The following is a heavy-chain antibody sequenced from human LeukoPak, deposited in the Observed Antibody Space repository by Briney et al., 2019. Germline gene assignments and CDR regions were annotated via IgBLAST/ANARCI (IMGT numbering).Heavy chain of an antibody. D-gene: IGHD6-19*01. V-gene: IGHV3-21*01. CDR1: GFTFSSYS. CDR2: ISSSSSYI. Sequence: PGGSLRLSCAASGFTFSSYSVNWVRQAPGKGLEWVSSISSSSSYIYYADSVKGRFTISRDNAKNSLYLQMNSLRAEDTAVYYCAKSSISGWSVDYWGQGTLVTVSS. CDR3: AKSSISGWSVDY. J-gene: IGHJ4*02.